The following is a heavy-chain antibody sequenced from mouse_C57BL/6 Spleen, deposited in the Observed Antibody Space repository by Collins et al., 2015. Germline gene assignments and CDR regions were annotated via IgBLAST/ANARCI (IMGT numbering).Heavy chain of an antibody. J-gene: IGHJ2*01. Sequence: QAYLQQSGAELVRPGASVKMSCKASGYTFTSYNMHWVKQTPRQGLEWIGAIYPGNGDTSYNQKFKGKATLTVDKPSSTAYMQLSSLTSEDSAVYYCARGFYFGSGYDYFDYWGQGTTLTVSS. CDR3: ARGFYFGSGYDYFDY. CDR1: GYTFTSYN. V-gene: IGHV1-12*01. CDR2: IYPGNGDT. D-gene: IGHD1-1*01.